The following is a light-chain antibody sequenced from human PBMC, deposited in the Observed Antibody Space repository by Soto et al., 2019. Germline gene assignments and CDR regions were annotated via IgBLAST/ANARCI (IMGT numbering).Light chain of an antibody. J-gene: IGKJ1*01. CDR1: QSISSW. CDR3: QQYNSYSLT. CDR2: KAS. V-gene: IGKV1-5*03. Sequence: DIQMTQSPSTLSASLGDRVTITCRASQSISSWLAWYQQKPGKAPKLLIYKASSLESGVPSRFSGSGSGTEFTLTSSSLLPDAFATYYCQQYNSYSLTFGQGTKVEIK.